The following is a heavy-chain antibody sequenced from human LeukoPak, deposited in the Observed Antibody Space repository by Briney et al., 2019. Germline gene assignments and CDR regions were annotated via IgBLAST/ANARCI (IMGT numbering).Heavy chain of an antibody. CDR3: ARIPIVLITSGGY. CDR2: IYSDGST. CDR1: GFTVSSNY. Sequence: GGSLRLSCAASGFTVSSNYMTWVRQAPGKGLEWLSVIYSDGSTFYADSVKGRFTISRDNSKNTLYLQMNSLRAEDTAIAYCARIPIVLITSGGYWGQGTLVTVSS. J-gene: IGHJ4*02. D-gene: IGHD3-22*01. V-gene: IGHV3-53*01.